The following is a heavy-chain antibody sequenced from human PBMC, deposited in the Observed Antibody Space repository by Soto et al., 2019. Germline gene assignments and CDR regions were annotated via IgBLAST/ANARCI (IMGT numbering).Heavy chain of an antibody. J-gene: IGHJ6*03. D-gene: IGHD3-9*01. CDR3: ASRTPDYYDILTVYLFDGYYYYMDV. V-gene: IGHV3-13*01. CDR1: GFTFSSYD. CDR2: IGTAGGT. Sequence: GGSLRLSCAASGFTFSSYDMHWVRQATGKGLEWVSAIGTAGGTYYPGSVKGRFTTSRENAKNYLYLQMTSLRAEDTAVYYCASRTPDYYDILTVYLFDGYYYYMDVWGKGTTVTVSS.